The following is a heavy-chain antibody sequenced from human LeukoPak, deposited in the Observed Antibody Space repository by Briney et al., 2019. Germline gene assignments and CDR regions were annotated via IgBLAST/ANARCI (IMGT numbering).Heavy chain of an antibody. CDR3: ARGKITMVRGVITPPTFDY. J-gene: IGHJ4*02. D-gene: IGHD3-10*01. CDR1: GGSVSSGSYY. V-gene: IGHV4-61*01. CDR2: IYYSGST. Sequence: SETLSLTCTVSGGSVSSGSYYWSWIRQPPGKGLEWIGYIYYSGSTNYNPSLKSRVTISVDTSKNQFSLKLSSVTAADTAVYYCARGKITMVRGVITPPTFDYWGQGTLVTVSS.